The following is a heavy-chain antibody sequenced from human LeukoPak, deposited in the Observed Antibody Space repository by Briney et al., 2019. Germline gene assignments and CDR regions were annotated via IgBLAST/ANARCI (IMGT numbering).Heavy chain of an antibody. CDR1: GFTFGKYW. J-gene: IGHJ5*02. CDR2: ISHDGSNK. Sequence: GGSLRLSCVASGFTFGKYWMSWVRQAPGKGLEWVAVISHDGSNKYYADSVKGRFTISRDNSKNTLYLQMNSLRAEDTAVYYCALLTTGTTFAANWFDPWGQGTLVTVSS. V-gene: IGHV3-30*03. D-gene: IGHD1-1*01. CDR3: ALLTTGTTFAANWFDP.